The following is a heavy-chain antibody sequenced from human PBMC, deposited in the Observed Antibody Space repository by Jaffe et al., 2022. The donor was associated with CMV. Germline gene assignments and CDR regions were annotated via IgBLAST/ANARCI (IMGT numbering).Heavy chain of an antibody. CDR2: IIPIFGTA. CDR3: ARDLTPYNGYCGGDCYYDAFDI. D-gene: IGHD2-21*02. V-gene: IGHV1-69*01. J-gene: IGHJ3*02. Sequence: QVQLVQSGAEVKKPGSSVKVSCKASGGTFSSYAISWVRQAPGQGLEWMGGIIPIFGTANYAQKFQGRVTITADESTSTAYMELSSLRSEDTAVYYCARDLTPYNGYCGGDCYYDAFDIWGQGTMVTVSS. CDR1: GGTFSSYA.